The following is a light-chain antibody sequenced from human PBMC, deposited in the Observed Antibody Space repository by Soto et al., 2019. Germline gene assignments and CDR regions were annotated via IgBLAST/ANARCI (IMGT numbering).Light chain of an antibody. J-gene: IGKJ5*01. V-gene: IGKV1-17*01. CDR3: KQYKERPPFT. Sequence: DIPLTQAPSFLSASVVDRLCITSRPSQVITNDLGWYQQKPGKAPKRLIYAASTLQSGVPSRFSGSGSGTEFTLSISSLQSEDFAVYYCKQYKERPPFTFGQGTRLEIK. CDR2: AAS. CDR1: QVITND.